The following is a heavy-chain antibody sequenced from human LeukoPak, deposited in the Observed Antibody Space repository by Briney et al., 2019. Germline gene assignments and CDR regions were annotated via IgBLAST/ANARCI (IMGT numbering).Heavy chain of an antibody. J-gene: IGHJ4*02. D-gene: IGHD2-2*01. V-gene: IGHV4-34*01. CDR1: GGSISSYY. CDR2: INHSGST. Sequence: SETLSLTCTVSGGSISSYYWSWIRQPAGKGLEWIGEINHSGSTNYNPSLKSRVTISVDTSKNQFSLKLSSVTAADTAVYYCARGGGLYCSSTSCSFDYWGQGTLVTVSS. CDR3: ARGGGLYCSSTSCSFDY.